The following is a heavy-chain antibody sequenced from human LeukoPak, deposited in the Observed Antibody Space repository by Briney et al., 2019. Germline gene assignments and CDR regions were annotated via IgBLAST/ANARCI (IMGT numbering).Heavy chain of an antibody. V-gene: IGHV1-46*01. D-gene: IGHD3-22*01. CDR2: INPSGGST. CDR3: ARDSSGYYSDAFDI. Sequence: ASVKVSCEASGYTFTSYYMHWVRQAPGQGLEWMGLINPSGGSTSYAQKFQGRVTITTDESTSTAYMELSSLRSEDTAVYYCARDSSGYYSDAFDIWGQGTMVTVSS. J-gene: IGHJ3*02. CDR1: GYTFTSYY.